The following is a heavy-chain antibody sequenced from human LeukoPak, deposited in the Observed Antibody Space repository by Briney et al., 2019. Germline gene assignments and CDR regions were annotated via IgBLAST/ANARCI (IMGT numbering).Heavy chain of an antibody. Sequence: PGGSLRLSCTASGFTFSRCSMNWVRQAPGKGLEWVSSITGSGSHIYYADSVKGRFTISRDNAKNSLFLQMSSLRDEDTAVYYCARAPLVLQYRWWFDPWGQGTLVIVSS. CDR3: ARAPLVLQYRWWFDP. CDR1: GFTFSRCS. D-gene: IGHD5-24*01. CDR2: ITGSGSHI. V-gene: IGHV3-21*01. J-gene: IGHJ5*02.